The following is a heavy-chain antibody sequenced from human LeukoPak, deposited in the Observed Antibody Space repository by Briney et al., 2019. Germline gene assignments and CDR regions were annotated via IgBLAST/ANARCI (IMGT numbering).Heavy chain of an antibody. V-gene: IGHV7-4-1*02. D-gene: IGHD2-15*01. Sequence: GASVKVSCKASGYSFSTYGMNWVRQAPGQGLEWMGWINTNTGNPTYAQGFTGRFVFSLDTSVSTAYLQISSLKAEDTAVYYCARDGPLVGYYMDVWGKGTTVTVSS. CDR2: INTNTGNP. CDR3: ARDGPLVGYYMDV. J-gene: IGHJ6*03. CDR1: GYSFSTYG.